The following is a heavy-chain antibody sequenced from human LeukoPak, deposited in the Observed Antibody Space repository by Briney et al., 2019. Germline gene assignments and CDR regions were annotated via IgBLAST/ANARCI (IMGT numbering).Heavy chain of an antibody. CDR1: GFTFSDYY. CDR2: ISSGGITI. J-gene: IGHJ4*02. Sequence: GGSLRLSCAASGFTFSDYYMSWIRQAPGKGLEWVSYISSGGITIYYADSVKGRFTISRDNANNSLYLQMNSLRAEDTAVYYCAREHYYDSSGFDYWGQGTLVTVSS. V-gene: IGHV3-11*01. CDR3: AREHYYDSSGFDY. D-gene: IGHD3-22*01.